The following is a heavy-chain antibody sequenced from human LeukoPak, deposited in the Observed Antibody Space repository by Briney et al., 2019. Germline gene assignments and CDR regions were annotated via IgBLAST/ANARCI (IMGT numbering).Heavy chain of an antibody. V-gene: IGHV3-23*01. CDR1: GFTFSSYA. CDR3: SKAGITMIVVPTQLDY. Sequence: GGSLRLSCAACGFTFSSYAMSWVHQAPGQGLEWVSAISGSGGSTYYADSVKGRFTISRDNSKNTLYLQMNSLRAEDTAVYYCSKAGITMIVVPTQLDYWGQGTLVTVSS. D-gene: IGHD3-22*01. J-gene: IGHJ4*02. CDR2: ISGSGGST.